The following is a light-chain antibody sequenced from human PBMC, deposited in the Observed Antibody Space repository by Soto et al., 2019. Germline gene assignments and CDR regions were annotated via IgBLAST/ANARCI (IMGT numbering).Light chain of an antibody. CDR1: SSVVGSYNL. V-gene: IGLV2-23*01. J-gene: IGLJ2*01. CDR3: CSNAGRSIVV. Sequence: QSVLTQPASVSGSPGQSTTISCTGSSSVVGSYNLVSWYQQHPGKAPKLMIYEGSKRPSGVSNRFSGSKSGSTASLTISGLQAEDEADYYCCSNAGRSIVVFGGGTKVTVL. CDR2: EGS.